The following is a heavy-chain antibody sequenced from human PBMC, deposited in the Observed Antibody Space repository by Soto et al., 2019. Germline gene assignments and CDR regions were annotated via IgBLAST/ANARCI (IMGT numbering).Heavy chain of an antibody. J-gene: IGHJ4*02. Sequence: QLQLQESGSGLVKPSQTLSLTCAVSGGSISSGGYSWSWIRQPPGKALEWMGYIYHSGSTYYNPSLKSRVTISENRSKNQCSLRLSSVTAADTAVYFCARDGGNFDYWGQGTLVTVSS. CDR3: ARDGGNFDY. D-gene: IGHD3-16*01. V-gene: IGHV4-30-2*01. CDR1: GGSISSGGYS. CDR2: IYHSGST.